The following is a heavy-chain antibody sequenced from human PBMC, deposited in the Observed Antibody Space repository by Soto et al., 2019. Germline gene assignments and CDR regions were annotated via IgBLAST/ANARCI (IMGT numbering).Heavy chain of an antibody. Sequence: QITLKESGPTLVKPTQTLTLTCTFSGFSLSTSRVGVGWIRQPPRKFVEGLALIYWDHDKRYRPALNSRLPITKADSHHPVVFTIPATDPVATATCYCVRCTTDRGGYCSARLEYWGQGTLVTVSS. D-gene: IGHD2-21*02. V-gene: IGHV2-5*02. CDR3: VRCTTDRGGYCSARLEY. J-gene: IGHJ4*02. CDR1: GFSLSTSRVG. CDR2: IYWDHDK.